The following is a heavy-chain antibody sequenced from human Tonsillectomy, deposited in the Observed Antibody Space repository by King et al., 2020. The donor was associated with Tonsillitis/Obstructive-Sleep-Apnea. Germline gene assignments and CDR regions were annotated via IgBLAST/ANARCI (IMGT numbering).Heavy chain of an antibody. D-gene: IGHD2-2*03. J-gene: IGHJ4*02. CDR2: INTLTGNP. CDR3: ARINGYSSSWTYPGIDY. CDR1: GYTFTYYS. V-gene: IGHV7-4-1*02. Sequence: VQLVESGSEVKKPGASVKISCKASGYTFTYYSMIWVRQAPGQGLEWMGWINTLTGNPTYAQGFTGHFVFSLDTSVSTTFLQISGLESEDTAVYFCARINGYSSSWTYPGIDYWGQGTLITVSP.